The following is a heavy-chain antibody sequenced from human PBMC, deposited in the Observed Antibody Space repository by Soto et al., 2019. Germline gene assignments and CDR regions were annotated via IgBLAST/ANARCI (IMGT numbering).Heavy chain of an antibody. CDR1: GGSISSGDYY. J-gene: IGHJ4*02. V-gene: IGHV4-30-4*01. CDR3: ARDFHYDSSGYYLWYFDY. D-gene: IGHD3-22*01. Sequence: QVQLQESGPGLVKPSQTLSLTCTVSGGSISSGDYYWSWIRQPPGKGLGWIGYIYYSGSTYYNPSLKSRVTISVDTSKNQFSLKLSSVTAADTAVYYCARDFHYDSSGYYLWYFDYWGQGTLVTVSS. CDR2: IYYSGST.